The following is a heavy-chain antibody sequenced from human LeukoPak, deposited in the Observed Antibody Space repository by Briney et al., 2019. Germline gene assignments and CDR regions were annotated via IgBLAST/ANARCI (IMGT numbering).Heavy chain of an antibody. CDR1: GFTFSSYW. CDR3: ARDDCSSISCFHNWFDP. J-gene: IGHJ5*02. D-gene: IGHD2-2*01. CDR2: IKQDGSEK. Sequence: GGSLRLSCAASGFTFSSYWMSWVRQAPGKGLEWVANIKQDGSEKYYVDSVKGRFTISRDNAKNSLYLQMNSLRAEDTAVYYCARDDCSSISCFHNWFDPWGQGTLVTVSS. V-gene: IGHV3-7*01.